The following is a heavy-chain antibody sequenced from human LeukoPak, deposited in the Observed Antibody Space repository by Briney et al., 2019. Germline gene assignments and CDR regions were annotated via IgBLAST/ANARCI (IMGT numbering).Heavy chain of an antibody. CDR3: AKDRYGDYRPRTLDY. CDR1: GFTFSSYG. CDR2: ISYDGINK. D-gene: IGHD4-17*01. J-gene: IGHJ4*02. V-gene: IGHV3-30*18. Sequence: GGSLRLSCAASGFTFSSYGMHWVRRAPAKGLEWVAVISYDGINKYYADSVKGRFTISRDNSKNTLYLQMNSLRAEDTAVYYCAKDRYGDYRPRTLDYWGQGTLVTVSS.